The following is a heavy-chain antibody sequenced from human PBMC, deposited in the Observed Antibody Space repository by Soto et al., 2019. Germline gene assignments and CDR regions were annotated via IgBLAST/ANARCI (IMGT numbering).Heavy chain of an antibody. Sequence: GGSLRLSCAASGFTFSSYGMHWVRQAPGKGLEWVTLISYDGSNKFYADAVKGRFTISRDDSKNTLYLQMNSLRADDTAVYYCAKGQQLALDYWGQGILVTVSS. V-gene: IGHV3-30*18. CDR2: ISYDGSNK. CDR3: AKGQQLALDY. J-gene: IGHJ4*02. D-gene: IGHD6-13*01. CDR1: GFTFSSYG.